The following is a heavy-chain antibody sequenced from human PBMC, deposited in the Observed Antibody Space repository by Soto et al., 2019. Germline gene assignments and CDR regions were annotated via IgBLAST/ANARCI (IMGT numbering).Heavy chain of an antibody. V-gene: IGHV4-59*13. J-gene: IGHJ5*02. CDR3: AWAQSFEFHNWFDH. CDR1: GGSISTYS. Sequence: QVQLQQSGPGLVKPSETLYLTCTATGGSISTYSWSWIRQPPGQGLEWIGHIYYTDNTTYNPSLKSRFTISVDASTNRFSVRLASVRAAGTAVYYWAWAQSFEFHNWFDHLGDGTLVAVSS. D-gene: IGHD3-16*02. CDR2: IYYTDNT.